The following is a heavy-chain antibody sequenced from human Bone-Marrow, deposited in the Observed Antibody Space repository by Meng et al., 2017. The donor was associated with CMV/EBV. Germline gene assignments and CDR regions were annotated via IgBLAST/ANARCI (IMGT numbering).Heavy chain of an antibody. CDR1: SISSGGYY. CDR2: IYYSGST. V-gene: IGHV4-31*02. D-gene: IGHD6-13*01. CDR3: AREGGREAAAGLVYFDY. J-gene: IGHJ4*02. Sequence: SISSGGYYWSWIRQHPGKGLEWIGYIYYSGSTYYNPSLESRVTISVDTSKNQFSLKLSSVTAADTAVYYCAREGGREAAAGLVYFDYWGQGTLVTVSS.